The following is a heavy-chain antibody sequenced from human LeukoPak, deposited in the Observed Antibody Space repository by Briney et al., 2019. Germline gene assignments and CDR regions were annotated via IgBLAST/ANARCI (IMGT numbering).Heavy chain of an antibody. CDR2: IYYSGNA. D-gene: IGHD4-11*01. CDR3: ARVIPWFDDYSEDAFDI. CDR1: GGSISSGDYY. V-gene: IGHV4-30-4*08. Sequence: PSQTLSLTCTVSGGSISSGDYYWSWIRQPPGKSLEWSGYIYYSGNAYYNPSLKSRVTISVDTSKNQFSLNLSSVTAADTAVYYCARVIPWFDDYSEDAFDIWGQGTRVTVSS. J-gene: IGHJ3*02.